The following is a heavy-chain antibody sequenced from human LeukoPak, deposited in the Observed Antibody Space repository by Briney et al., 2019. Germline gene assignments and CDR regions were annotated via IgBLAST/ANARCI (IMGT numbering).Heavy chain of an antibody. CDR1: GFTFSTYR. D-gene: IGHD2-21*02. Sequence: GGSLRLSCAASGFTFSTYRMNWVRQAPGKGLEWVSTISTSSNFIYYADSVKGRFTISRDNTKNSLYVQMNSLRAEDTAVYYCARDLSATWYSLGYWGQGTLVTVSS. CDR3: ARDLSATWYSLGY. V-gene: IGHV3-21*06. J-gene: IGHJ4*02. CDR2: ISTSSNFI.